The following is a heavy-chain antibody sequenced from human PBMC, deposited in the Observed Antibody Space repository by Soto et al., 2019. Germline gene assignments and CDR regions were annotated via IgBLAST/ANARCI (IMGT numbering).Heavy chain of an antibody. CDR2: IYYSGST. V-gene: IGHV4-39*01. Sequence: SETLSLTCTVSGGSISSSSYYWGWIRQPPGKGLEWIGSIYYSGSTYYNPSLKSRVTISVDTSKNQFSLKLSSVTAADTAVYYCATKYDFWSGYYLDNWFDPWGQGTLVTSPQ. J-gene: IGHJ5*02. D-gene: IGHD3-3*01. CDR1: GGSISSSSYY. CDR3: ATKYDFWSGYYLDNWFDP.